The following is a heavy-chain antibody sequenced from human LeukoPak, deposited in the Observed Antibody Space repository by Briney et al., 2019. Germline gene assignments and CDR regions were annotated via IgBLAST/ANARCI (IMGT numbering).Heavy chain of an antibody. V-gene: IGHV3-23*01. D-gene: IGHD2-2*01. CDR1: GFTFSSFA. Sequence: GGSLRLSCAASGFTFSSFAMSWVRQAPGKRLEWVSGISGSGGSTYYADSVKGRFTISRDNSKNTLYLQMNSLRAEDTAVYYCAKEAIVVLPAAGDYWGQGTLVTVSS. J-gene: IGHJ4*02. CDR2: ISGSGGST. CDR3: AKEAIVVLPAAGDY.